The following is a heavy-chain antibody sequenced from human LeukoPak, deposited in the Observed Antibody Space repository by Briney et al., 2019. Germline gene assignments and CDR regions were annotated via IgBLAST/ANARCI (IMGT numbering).Heavy chain of an antibody. V-gene: IGHV3-23*01. J-gene: IGHJ4*02. Sequence: GGSLRLSCAASGFTLSSYAMSWVRQGPGKGLEWVSAISVSGNTYHADSVKGRFTISRDNAKNSLYLQMNSLRAEGTAVYYCARVLHKRNYDSSDYYGYWGRGILVTVSS. CDR1: GFTLSSYA. D-gene: IGHD3-22*01. CDR2: ISVSGNT. CDR3: ARVLHKRNYDSSDYYGY.